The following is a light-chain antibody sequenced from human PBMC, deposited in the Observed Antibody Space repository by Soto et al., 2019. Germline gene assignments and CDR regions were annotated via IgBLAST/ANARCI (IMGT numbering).Light chain of an antibody. J-gene: IGLJ1*01. CDR3: ISYTSSSTSYV. CDR2: EVR. CDR1: MRDVGAYNL. V-gene: IGLV2-14*01. Sequence: QSALTQPASVSGSAGQSITISCSGTMRDVGAYNLVSWYQQHPGTAPKLIIYEVRNRPSGISSRFSGSRSGNTASLTISGLQAEDEADYYCISYTSSSTSYVFGTGTKLTVL.